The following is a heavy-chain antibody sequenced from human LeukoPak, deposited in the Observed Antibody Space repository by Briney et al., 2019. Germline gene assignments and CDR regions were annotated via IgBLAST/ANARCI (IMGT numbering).Heavy chain of an antibody. D-gene: IGHD4-17*01. CDR3: TRMTTGHDY. Sequence: PSETLSLTCAVSGVSFDDYYWAWVRQTPGKGLEWIGEINHSGYTNDSPSLKSRVTFSIDTSRKQFSLNLRSVTVADAGTYYCTRMTTGHDYWGQGTLVTVSS. V-gene: IGHV4-34*01. CDR1: GVSFDDYY. J-gene: IGHJ4*02. CDR2: INHSGYT.